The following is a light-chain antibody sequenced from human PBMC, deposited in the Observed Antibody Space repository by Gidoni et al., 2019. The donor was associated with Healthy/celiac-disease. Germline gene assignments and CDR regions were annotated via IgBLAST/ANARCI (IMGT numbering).Light chain of an antibody. CDR1: SSDVGGYNS. V-gene: IGLV2-14*01. Sequence: QSALTQPASVSGSPGQSITISCTGTSSDVGGYNSVSWYHQHPGKAPKLMIYDVSNRPSGVSNRFSGSKSGNTASLTISGLQAEDEADYYCSSYTSSSTLLFGTGTKVTVL. CDR2: DVS. J-gene: IGLJ1*01. CDR3: SSYTSSSTLL.